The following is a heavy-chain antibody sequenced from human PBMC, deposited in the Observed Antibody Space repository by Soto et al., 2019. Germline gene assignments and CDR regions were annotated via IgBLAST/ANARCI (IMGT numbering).Heavy chain of an antibody. CDR2: IYVTGAV. CDR3: ARLRIATNNYKWFDP. CDR1: GGSISSYY. D-gene: IGHD2-21*01. J-gene: IGHJ5*02. V-gene: IGHV4-59*06. Sequence: SETLSLTGTVSGGSISSYYWSWIRQVPGKGLEWIGHIYVTGAVDYNPSLRDRITISQDTSERQFSLNLRLVTAADTAVYYCARLRIATNNYKWFDPWGQGTLVTVSS.